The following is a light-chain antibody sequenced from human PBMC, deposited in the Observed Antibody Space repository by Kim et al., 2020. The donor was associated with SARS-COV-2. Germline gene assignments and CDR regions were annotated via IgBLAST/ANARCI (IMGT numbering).Light chain of an antibody. V-gene: IGLV2-8*01. Sequence: GQSVAISCTGTSSDVGAYNYGSWYQQYPGKAPKLIIYELNKRPSGVPDRFSGSKSGNTASLTVSGLQAEDEADYYCSSYAGTNTVLFGGGTQLTVL. CDR3: SSYAGTNTVL. CDR1: SSDVGAYNY. J-gene: IGLJ2*01. CDR2: ELN.